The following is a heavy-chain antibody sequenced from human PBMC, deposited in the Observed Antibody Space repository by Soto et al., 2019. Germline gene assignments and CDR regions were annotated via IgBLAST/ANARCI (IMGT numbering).Heavy chain of an antibody. CDR1: GFTFSSYS. D-gene: IGHD3-10*01. Sequence: GGSLRLSCAASGFTFSSYSMNWVRQAPGKGLEWVSSISSSSSYIYYADSVKGRFTISRDNAKNSLYLQMNSLRAEDTAVYYCARDGAPYYYGSGSYAGDYWGQGTLVTVSS. V-gene: IGHV3-21*01. J-gene: IGHJ4*02. CDR3: ARDGAPYYYGSGSYAGDY. CDR2: ISSSSSYI.